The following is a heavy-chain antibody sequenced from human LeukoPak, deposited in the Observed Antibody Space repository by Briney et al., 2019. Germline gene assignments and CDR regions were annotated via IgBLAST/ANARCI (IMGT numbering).Heavy chain of an antibody. CDR3: ARTGYSSDYYGMDV. J-gene: IGHJ6*02. Sequence: PSETLSLTCTVSGGSISGSYWSWIRQPPGKGLEWIGYVYYRGNTNYNPSLKSRVTISVDMFKSQFSLKLRSVAAADTAVYYCARTGYSSDYYGMDVWGQGTTVTVSS. CDR2: VYYRGNT. D-gene: IGHD6-25*01. V-gene: IGHV4-59*01. CDR1: GGSISGSY.